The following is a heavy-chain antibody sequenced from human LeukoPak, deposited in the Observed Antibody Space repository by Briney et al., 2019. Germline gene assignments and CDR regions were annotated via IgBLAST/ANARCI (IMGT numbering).Heavy chain of an antibody. CDR2: ISNSGSPI. V-gene: IGHV3-48*01. J-gene: IGHJ4*02. CDR1: GFTFDIYS. Sequence: PGGSLRLSCVVSGFTFDIYSMNWVRQAPGKGLEWISYISNSGSPIYYADSVKGRFTISRDKDKSSLYLQMNSLAADDTAVYYCARGLALGLTVTPKAFDYWGQGTLVTVSS. D-gene: IGHD4-11*01. CDR3: ARGLALGLTVTPKAFDY.